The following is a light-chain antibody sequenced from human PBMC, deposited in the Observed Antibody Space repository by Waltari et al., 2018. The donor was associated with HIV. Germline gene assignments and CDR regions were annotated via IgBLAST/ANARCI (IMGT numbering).Light chain of an antibody. CDR1: KLGDKY. V-gene: IGLV3-1*01. Sequence: SYELTQPPSVSVSPEQTASITCSGDKLGDKYACWYQQKPGQSPVLVIYQDSKRPSGSPERFSGSNSGNTATLTISGTQAMDEADYYCQAWDSSTVVFGGGTKLTVL. J-gene: IGLJ2*01. CDR3: QAWDSSTVV. CDR2: QDS.